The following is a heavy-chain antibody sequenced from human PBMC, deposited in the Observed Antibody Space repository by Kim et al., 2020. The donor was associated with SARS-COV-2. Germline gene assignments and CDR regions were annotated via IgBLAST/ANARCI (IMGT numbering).Heavy chain of an antibody. Sequence: GGSLRLSCLGSGYTFYAYGMHWVRQSPGKGLEWVAVLSYDGTKQSYSDSMKDRFTISSDDSTNTLYLQMNNLRVEDTAAYFCAYASGGGYNYFKLWG. CDR1: GYTFYAYG. D-gene: IGHD5-12*01. J-gene: IGHJ2*01. CDR2: LSYDGTKQ. CDR3: AYASGGGYNYFKL. V-gene: IGHV3-30*03.